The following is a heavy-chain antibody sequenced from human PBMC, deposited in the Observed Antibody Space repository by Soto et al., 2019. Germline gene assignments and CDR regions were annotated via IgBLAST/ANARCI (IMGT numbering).Heavy chain of an antibody. D-gene: IGHD2-2*01. Sequence: PGGALRLSCAACGFTFRSYWMSWVHQAPGKGLEWLANIKQDGSERYYVDCVMGRFTISRDNAKNSLYLQMNSLRAEDTAVYYCARAKYQLGWLDPWRQGTLVSASS. CDR2: IKQDGSER. CDR3: ARAKYQLGWLDP. CDR1: GFTFRSYW. J-gene: IGHJ5*01. V-gene: IGHV3-7*01.